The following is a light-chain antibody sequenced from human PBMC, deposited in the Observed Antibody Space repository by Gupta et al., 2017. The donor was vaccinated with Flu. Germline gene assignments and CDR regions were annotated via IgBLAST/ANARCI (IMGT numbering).Light chain of an antibody. CDR2: GAS. CDR3: QQDYNCPRT. V-gene: IGKV3-15*01. Sequence: EIVMTQSPATLSVSPGERATLSCRASQSVSSNLAWYQQKPGQAPRLLIYGASTRATGIPARFSGSGSGTEFTLTISSLQSEDFAVYYCQQDYNCPRTFGDGSKVDIK. CDR1: QSVSSN. J-gene: IGKJ3*01.